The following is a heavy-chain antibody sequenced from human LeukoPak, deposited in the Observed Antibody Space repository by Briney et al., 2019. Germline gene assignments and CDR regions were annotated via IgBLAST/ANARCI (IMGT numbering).Heavy chain of an antibody. Sequence: SETLSLTCTVSGVSISSSSYYWGWIRQPPGKGPEWIGSIYYSGSTYYNPSLKSRVTISVDTSKNQFSLKLSSVTAADTAVYYCASPTEGESYSIDYWGQGTLATVSS. CDR3: ASPTEGESYSIDY. CDR2: IYYSGST. V-gene: IGHV4-39*07. D-gene: IGHD1-26*01. J-gene: IGHJ4*02. CDR1: GVSISSSSYY.